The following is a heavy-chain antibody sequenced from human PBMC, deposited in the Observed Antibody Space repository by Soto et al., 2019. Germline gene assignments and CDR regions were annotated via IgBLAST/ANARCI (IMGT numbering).Heavy chain of an antibody. J-gene: IGHJ5*02. CDR2: VSHTGST. CDR1: GGSMNYYY. D-gene: IGHD3-22*01. V-gene: IGHV4-59*03. CDR3: ARYSPPKKAYDSNPGWFDP. Sequence: QVQLQESGPGKVKPSETLSLTCSVSGGSMNYYYWTWIRQSPGKGLEWIGSVSHTGSTTYSPSLKRRVVISLDTSSNQFSLTLSSVTAADTAVYFCARYSPPKKAYDSNPGWFDPWGQGTLVAVTS.